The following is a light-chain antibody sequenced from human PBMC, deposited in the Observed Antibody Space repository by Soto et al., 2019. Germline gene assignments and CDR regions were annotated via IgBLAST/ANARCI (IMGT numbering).Light chain of an antibody. CDR1: SSDVSAYNY. V-gene: IGLV2-14*01. J-gene: IGLJ1*01. Sequence: QSVLTQPASVSGSSGQSITISCTGTSSDVSAYNYVSWYQQHPGKAPKLMIYDVNNRPSGVSIRFSGSKSGNTASLSISGLQAEDEADYYCTSYTSGSTVYVFGTGTKVTVL. CDR3: TSYTSGSTVYV. CDR2: DVN.